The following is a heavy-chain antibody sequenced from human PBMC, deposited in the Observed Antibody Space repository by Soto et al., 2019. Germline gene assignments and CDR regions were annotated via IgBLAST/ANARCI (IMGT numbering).Heavy chain of an antibody. CDR3: ARGGRLTWVAFDI. CDR1: GYTFTGYY. J-gene: IGHJ3*02. D-gene: IGHD7-27*01. V-gene: IGHV1-2*04. CDR2: INPNSGVT. Sequence: ASVKVSCKASGYTFTGYYMHWVRQAPGQGLEWMGWINPNSGVTNYAQKFQGWVTMTRYTSISTAYLELSRLRSDDTAVYYCARGGRLTWVAFDIWGQGTMVTVSS.